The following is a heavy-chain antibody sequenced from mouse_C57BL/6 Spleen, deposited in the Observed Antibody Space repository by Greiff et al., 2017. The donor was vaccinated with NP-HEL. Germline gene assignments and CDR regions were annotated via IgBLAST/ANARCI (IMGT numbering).Heavy chain of an antibody. J-gene: IGHJ3*01. D-gene: IGHD4-1*01. V-gene: IGHV5-9-1*02. CDR3: TRGGLTGTAWFAY. CDR2: ISSGGDYI. Sequence: EVKLVESGEGLVKPGGSLKLSCAASGFTFSSYAMSWVRQTPEKRLEWVAYISSGGDYIYYADTVKGRFTITRDNASNTLYLQLRSLTSEDSAMDDCTRGGLTGTAWFAYWGQGTLVTVSA. CDR1: GFTFSSYA.